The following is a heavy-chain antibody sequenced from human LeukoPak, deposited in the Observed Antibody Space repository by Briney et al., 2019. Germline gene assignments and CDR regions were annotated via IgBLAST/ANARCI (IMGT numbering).Heavy chain of an antibody. Sequence: GGSLRLSCAASGFAFSDYYMNWIRQAPGKGLEWVSYISSSSSYTNYADSVKGRFTISRDNAKNSLYLQMNSLRAEDTAVYYCAKARLRNDAFDIWGQGTRVTVS. J-gene: IGHJ3*02. CDR2: ISSSSSYT. CDR3: AKARLRNDAFDI. V-gene: IGHV3-11*03. CDR1: GFAFSDYY. D-gene: IGHD4-17*01.